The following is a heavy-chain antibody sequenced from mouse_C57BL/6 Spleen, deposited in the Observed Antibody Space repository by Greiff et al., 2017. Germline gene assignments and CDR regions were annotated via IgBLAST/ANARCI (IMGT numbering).Heavy chain of an antibody. CDR2: IYPGSGST. CDR1: GYTFTSYW. J-gene: IGHJ2*01. Sequence: QVQLQQPGAELVKPGASVKMSCKASGYTFTSYWITWVKQRPGQGLEWIGDIYPGSGSTNYNEKFKSKATLTVDTSSSTAYMQLSSLTSEDSAVYYCVSITTVVASVDYWGQGTTLTVSS. D-gene: IGHD1-1*01. V-gene: IGHV1-55*01. CDR3: VSITTVVASVDY.